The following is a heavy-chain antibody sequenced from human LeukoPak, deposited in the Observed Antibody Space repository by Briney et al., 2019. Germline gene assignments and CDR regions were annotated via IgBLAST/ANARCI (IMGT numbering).Heavy chain of an antibody. V-gene: IGHV4-61*02. J-gene: IGHJ5*02. D-gene: IGHD6-19*01. CDR1: GGSISSGSYY. CDR3: ARDNGSGWYSVPSWFDP. Sequence: PSETLSLTCTVSGGSISSGSYYWSWIRQPPGKGLVWIGRIYTSRTTNYNPSLSSRATISVDTPTNQFSLKLSSVTAADTAVYYCARDNGSGWYSVPSWFDPWGQGTLVTVSS. CDR2: IYTSRTT.